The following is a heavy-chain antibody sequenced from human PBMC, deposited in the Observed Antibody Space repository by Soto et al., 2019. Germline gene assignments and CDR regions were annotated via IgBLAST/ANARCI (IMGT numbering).Heavy chain of an antibody. CDR3: ARVYMRELLRFFDY. CDR2: INHSGST. V-gene: IGHV4-34*01. CDR1: GGSFSGYY. Sequence: SETLSLTCAVYGGSFSGYYWSWIRQPPGKGLEWIGEINHSGSTNYNPSLKSRVTISVDTSKNQFSLKLSSVTAADTAVYYCARVYMRELLRFFDYWGQGTLVTVSS. J-gene: IGHJ4*02. D-gene: IGHD1-26*01.